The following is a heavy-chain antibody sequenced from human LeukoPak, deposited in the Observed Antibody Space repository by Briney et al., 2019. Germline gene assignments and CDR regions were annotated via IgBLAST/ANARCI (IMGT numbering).Heavy chain of an antibody. V-gene: IGHV1-69*05. CDR2: IIPIFGTA. D-gene: IGHD3-22*01. CDR1: GGTFSSYA. J-gene: IGHJ4*02. Sequence: SVKVSYKASGGTFSSYAISWVRQAPGQGLEWMGRIIPIFGTANYAQKFQGRVTITTDESTSTAYMELSSLRSEDTAVYYCARDRYDSSGYYPRPGDYWGQGTLVTVSS. CDR3: ARDRYDSSGYYPRPGDY.